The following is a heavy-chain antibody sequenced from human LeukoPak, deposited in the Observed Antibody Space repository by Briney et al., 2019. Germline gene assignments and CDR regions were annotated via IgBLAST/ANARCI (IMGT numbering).Heavy chain of an antibody. D-gene: IGHD5-18*01. V-gene: IGHV1-69*04. CDR1: GGTFSSYA. J-gene: IGHJ4*02. CDR3: ARDSLDTAFDY. CDR2: IIPIVGIT. Sequence: GASVKVSCKASGGTFSSYAVTWVRQAPGQGLEWMGRIIPIVGITNYAQRIQGRVTITADKTTGTAYMELSSLRSDDTALYYCARDSLDTAFDYWGQGTLVTVSS.